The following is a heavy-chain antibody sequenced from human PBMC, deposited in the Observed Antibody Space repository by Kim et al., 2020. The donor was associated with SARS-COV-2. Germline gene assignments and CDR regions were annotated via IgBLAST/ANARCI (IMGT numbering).Heavy chain of an antibody. D-gene: IGHD6-13*01. J-gene: IGHJ4*02. CDR3: ARGQKAAAGSPFDY. Sequence: ADSVKGRFTISRDNAKNSLYLQMNSLRAEDTAVYYCARGQKAAAGSPFDYWGQGTLVTVSS. V-gene: IGHV3-21*01.